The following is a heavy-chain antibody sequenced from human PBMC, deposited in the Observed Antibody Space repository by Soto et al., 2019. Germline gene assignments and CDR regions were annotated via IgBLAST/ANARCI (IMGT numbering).Heavy chain of an antibody. CDR3: XXXXXXXXSTSCRFDY. J-gene: IGHJ4*02. Sequence: QVQLVQSGAEVKKPGASVKVSCKASGYTFTSYGISWVRQAPGQGLEWMGWISAYNGNTNYAQKLQGRVTMTTDTSTSTAXXXXXXXXXXXXXXXXXXXXXXXXXSTSCRFDYWGQGTLVTVSS. CDR2: ISAYNGNT. V-gene: IGHV1-18*01. CDR1: GYTFTSYG. D-gene: IGHD2-2*01.